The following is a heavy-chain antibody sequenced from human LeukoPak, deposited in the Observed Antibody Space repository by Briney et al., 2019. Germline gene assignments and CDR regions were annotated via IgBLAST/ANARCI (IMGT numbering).Heavy chain of an antibody. J-gene: IGHJ3*02. Sequence: GGSLRLSCAASGFTFSSYAMSWVRQAPGKGLEWVSTISTSGGSTYYADSVKGRFTISRDNSKNTLYLQMNSLRAEDTAVYYCARMRLLAYCGGDCYPPPFFDIWGQGTMVTVSS. D-gene: IGHD2-21*02. CDR3: ARMRLLAYCGGDCYPPPFFDI. V-gene: IGHV3-23*01. CDR2: ISTSGGST. CDR1: GFTFSSYA.